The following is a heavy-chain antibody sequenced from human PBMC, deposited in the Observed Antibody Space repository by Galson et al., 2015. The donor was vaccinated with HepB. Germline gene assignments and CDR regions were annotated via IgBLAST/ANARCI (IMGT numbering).Heavy chain of an antibody. CDR2: INAGNGNT. CDR3: ARDHRLLWFGELLLFDY. Sequence: SVKVSCKASGYTFTSYAMHWVRQAPGQRLEWMGWINAGNGNTKYSQKFQGRVTITRDTSASTAYMELSSLRSEDTAVYYCARDHRLLWFGELLLFDYWGQGTLVTVSS. D-gene: IGHD3-10*01. CDR1: GYTFTSYA. V-gene: IGHV1-3*01. J-gene: IGHJ4*02.